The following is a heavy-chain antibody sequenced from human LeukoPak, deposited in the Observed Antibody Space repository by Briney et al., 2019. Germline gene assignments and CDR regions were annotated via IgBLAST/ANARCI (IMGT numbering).Heavy chain of an antibody. CDR1: GFTFSSYA. Sequence: GGSLRLSCAASGFTFSSYAMHWVRQAPGKGLEWVAVISYDGSNKYYADSVKGRFTISRDNSKNTLYLQMNSLRAEDTAVYYCARDQKGIAARYYGMDVWAKGPRSPSP. CDR2: ISYDGSNK. J-gene: IGHJ6*02. D-gene: IGHD6-25*01. V-gene: IGHV3-30-3*01. CDR3: ARDQKGIAARYYGMDV.